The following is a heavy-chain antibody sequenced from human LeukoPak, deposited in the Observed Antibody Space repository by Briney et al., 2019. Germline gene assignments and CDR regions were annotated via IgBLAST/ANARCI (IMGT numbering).Heavy chain of an antibody. J-gene: IGHJ6*02. V-gene: IGHV5-51*01. CDR3: ARHLGYYDSSRSGVMDV. CDR2: IYPGDSDT. D-gene: IGHD3-22*01. Sequence: GESLKISCQGSGYSFTSYWIGWVRQMPGKGLEWMGIIYPGDSDTRYSPSFQGQVTISADKSISTAYLQWSSLKASDTAMYCCARHLGYYDSSRSGVMDVWGQGTTVTVSS. CDR1: GYSFTSYW.